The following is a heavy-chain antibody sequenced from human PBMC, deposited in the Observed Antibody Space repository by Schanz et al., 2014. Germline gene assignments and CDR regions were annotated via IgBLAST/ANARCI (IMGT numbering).Heavy chain of an antibody. Sequence: QVQLVESGGGVVQPGRSLRLSCAASGFTFSSYAMHWVRQAPGRGLQWVALISYDGGHKYYADSVKGRFTITRDNSKNTLYLQMSSLRTEDTAVYYCVREVGAAAGLAWGLDYWGRGTLVTVSS. CDR2: ISYDGGHK. D-gene: IGHD6-13*01. CDR1: GFTFSSYA. CDR3: VREVGAAAGLAWGLDY. V-gene: IGHV3-30*04. J-gene: IGHJ4*02.